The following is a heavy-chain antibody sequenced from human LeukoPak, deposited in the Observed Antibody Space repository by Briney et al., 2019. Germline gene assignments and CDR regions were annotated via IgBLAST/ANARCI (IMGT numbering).Heavy chain of an antibody. CDR1: GGSISSSSYY. J-gene: IGHJ5*02. V-gene: IGHV4-39*01. CDR3: ARGRMVFDP. Sequence: SETLSLTCTVSGGSISSSSYYWGWIRQPPGKGLEWIGSIYYSGSTYYNPSLKSRVTISVDTSKNQFSLKLSSVTAADTAVYYCARGRMVFDPWGQGTLVTVSS. CDR2: IYYSGST. D-gene: IGHD2-8*01.